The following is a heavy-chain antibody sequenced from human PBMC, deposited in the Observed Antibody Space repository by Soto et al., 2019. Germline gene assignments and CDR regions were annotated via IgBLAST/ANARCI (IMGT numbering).Heavy chain of an antibody. CDR2: VNNNGGGT. CDR3: VRGLYIQGGHFDY. CDR1: GFTFSTYA. V-gene: IGHV3-64D*08. Sequence: GGSLRLSCSASGFTFSTYAMHWVRQAPGKGLEYVSSVNNNGGGTYYADSVKGRFAISRDNSKNTLYLQMSSLRAEGTAVYYCVRGLYIQGGHFDYRGQGTLVTVS. D-gene: IGHD2-8*01. J-gene: IGHJ4*02.